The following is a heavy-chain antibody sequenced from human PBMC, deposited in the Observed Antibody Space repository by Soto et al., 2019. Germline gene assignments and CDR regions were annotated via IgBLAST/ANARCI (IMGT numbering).Heavy chain of an antibody. V-gene: IGHV3-21*01. CDR3: ARDTGGRFDY. Sequence: EVQLVESGGGLVKPGGSLRLSCAASGFSFSAYNMNWVRQAPGKGLEWVSSISSSSSYIYYADSVKGRFTISRDNAKNSLYLQMNSLRAEDTAAYYCARDTGGRFDYWGQGTLVTVSS. D-gene: IGHD1-26*01. CDR2: ISSSSSYI. J-gene: IGHJ4*02. CDR1: GFSFSAYN.